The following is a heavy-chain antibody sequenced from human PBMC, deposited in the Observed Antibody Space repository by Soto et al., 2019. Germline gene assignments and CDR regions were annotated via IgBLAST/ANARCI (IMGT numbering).Heavy chain of an antibody. CDR3: ASGRHYDYIWGSWDY. J-gene: IGHJ4*02. D-gene: IGHD3-16*01. CDR2: IWYDGSNK. Sequence: QVQLVESGGGVVQPGRSLRLSCAASGFTFSSYGMHWVRQAPGKGLEWVAVIWYDGSNKYYADSVKGRFTISRDNSKNTLYLQMNSLRAEDTAVYYCASGRHYDYIWGSWDYWGQGTLVTVSS. CDR1: GFTFSSYG. V-gene: IGHV3-33*01.